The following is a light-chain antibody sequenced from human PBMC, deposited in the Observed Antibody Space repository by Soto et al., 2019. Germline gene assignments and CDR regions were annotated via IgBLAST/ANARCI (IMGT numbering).Light chain of an antibody. V-gene: IGKV1-39*01. CDR1: QSISRY. J-gene: IGKJ3*01. CDR2: AVS. Sequence: DIQMTQSPSSLSASVGDRVTVTCRAGQSISRYLNWYQQKPGKAPKLLMNAVSTLQSGVPSRFSGSGSGTDFTLTISSLRPEDFATYFCQQSYDTPFTFGPGTKVDIK. CDR3: QQSYDTPFT.